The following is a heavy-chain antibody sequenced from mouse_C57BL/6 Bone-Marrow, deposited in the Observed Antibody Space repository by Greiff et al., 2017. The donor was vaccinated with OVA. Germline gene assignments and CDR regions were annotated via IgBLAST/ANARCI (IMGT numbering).Heavy chain of an antibody. CDR2: IHPSASET. V-gene: IGHV1S82*01. CDR3: ARTLYGSRNYFDY. CDR1: GYSFTSYW. Sequence: QVQLQQPGAELVRPGASVKLSCKASGYSFTSYWMNWVKQRPGQGLEWIGMIHPSASETRLNEKFKDKATLTVDKSSSTAYMQLSSPTSEDYALYYCARTLYGSRNYFDYWGQGTTLTVSS. J-gene: IGHJ2*01. D-gene: IGHD1-1*01.